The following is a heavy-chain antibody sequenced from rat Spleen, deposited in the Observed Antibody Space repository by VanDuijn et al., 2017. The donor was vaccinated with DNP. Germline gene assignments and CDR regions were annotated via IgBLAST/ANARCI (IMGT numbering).Heavy chain of an antibody. CDR1: GFNFNDYW. Sequence: EVKLVESGGGLVQPGRSLKLSCAASGFNFNDYWMGWVRQAPGKGLEWIGEINEDSGTINYTPSLKDKFTISRDNAQNTLYLQMSKLGSEDPAIYYCSREGLRASDYWGQGVLVTVSS. CDR3: SREGLRASDY. J-gene: IGHJ2*01. CDR2: INEDSGTI. V-gene: IGHV4-2*01. D-gene: IGHD4-1*01.